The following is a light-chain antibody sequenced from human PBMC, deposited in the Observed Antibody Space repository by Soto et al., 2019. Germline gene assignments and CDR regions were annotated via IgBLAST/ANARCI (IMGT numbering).Light chain of an antibody. Sequence: DIQMPQSPSTLSGSVGDSVTSTCRPSQTISRGLAWYEQKPGNAPQRLIDKASTLKSGVPSRCSGSGSGTEFTLTISSLQPDDFATYYCQHYNSYSEAFGQGTKVDIK. V-gene: IGKV1-5*03. CDR1: QTISRG. CDR2: KAS. CDR3: QHYNSYSEA. J-gene: IGKJ1*01.